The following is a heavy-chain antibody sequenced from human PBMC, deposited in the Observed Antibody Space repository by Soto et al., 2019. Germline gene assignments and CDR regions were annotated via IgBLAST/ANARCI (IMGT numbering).Heavy chain of an antibody. Sequence: GGSLRLSCAASGFTFSSYSMNWVRQAPGKGLEWVSSISSSSSYIYYADSVKGRFTISRDNAKNSLYLQMNSLRAEDTAVYYCARFETKNVVPAAMMGAFDIWGQGRMGTGSS. CDR3: ARFETKNVVPAAMMGAFDI. CDR2: ISSSSSYI. CDR1: GFTFSSYS. V-gene: IGHV3-21*01. D-gene: IGHD2-2*01. J-gene: IGHJ3*02.